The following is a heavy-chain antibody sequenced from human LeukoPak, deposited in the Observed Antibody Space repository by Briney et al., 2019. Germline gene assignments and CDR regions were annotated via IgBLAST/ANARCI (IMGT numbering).Heavy chain of an antibody. CDR3: ASAYCGGDCYYNGMDV. CDR1: GFTFSSYA. Sequence: PGGSLRLSCAASGFTFSSYAMHWVRQAPGKGLEWVAVISYDGSNKYYADSVKGRFTISRDNSKNTLYLQMNSLRAEDTAVYYCASAYCGGDCYYNGMDVWGKGTTVTVSS. J-gene: IGHJ6*04. D-gene: IGHD2-21*02. CDR2: ISYDGSNK. V-gene: IGHV3-30*04.